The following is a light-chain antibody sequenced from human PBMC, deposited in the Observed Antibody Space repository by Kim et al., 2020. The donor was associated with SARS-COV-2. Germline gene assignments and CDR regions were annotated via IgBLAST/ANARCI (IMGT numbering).Light chain of an antibody. Sequence: RVTIVSSGRSTNIGSNNVNWSQQLPCTGTALLLFINNQRPSAVPVRFSCSKSGSSASLAISRLQSEDEADYYCAAWEDSLNGDVVFGGGTQLTVL. V-gene: IGLV1-44*01. CDR3: AAWEDSLNGDVV. CDR1: STNIGSNN. CDR2: INN. J-gene: IGLJ2*01.